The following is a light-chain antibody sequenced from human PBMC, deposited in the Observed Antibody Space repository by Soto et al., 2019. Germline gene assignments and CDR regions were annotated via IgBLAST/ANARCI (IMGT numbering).Light chain of an antibody. J-gene: IGLJ1*01. Sequence: QSALTQPASVSGSPGQSITISCTGTSNDVGGYNYVSWYQHHPGKAPKLMIYEVTNRPSGVSNRFSGSKSGNTASLTISGLQAEDEADYYCSSYTSSNTFYVFGTGTKLTVL. V-gene: IGLV2-14*01. CDR3: SSYTSSNTFYV. CDR2: EVT. CDR1: SNDVGGYNY.